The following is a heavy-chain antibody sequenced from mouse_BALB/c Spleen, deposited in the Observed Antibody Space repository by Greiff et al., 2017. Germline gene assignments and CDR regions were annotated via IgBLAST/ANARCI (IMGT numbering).Heavy chain of an antibody. CDR3: ARSYGTYYAMDY. V-gene: IGHV5-17*02. Sequence: EVKVVESGGGLVQPGGSRKLSCAASGFTFSSFGMHWVRQAPEKGLEWVAYISSGSSTIYYADTVKGRFTISRDNPKNTLFLQMTSLRSEDTAMYYCARSYGTYYAMDYWGQGTSVTVSS. CDR1: GFTFSSFG. CDR2: ISSGSSTI. D-gene: IGHD4-1*01. J-gene: IGHJ4*01.